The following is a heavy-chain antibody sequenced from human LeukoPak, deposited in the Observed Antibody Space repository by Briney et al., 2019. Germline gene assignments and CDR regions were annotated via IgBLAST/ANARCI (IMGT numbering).Heavy chain of an antibody. CDR3: AREAVGAAIDY. V-gene: IGHV3-64*01. CDR2: ISSNGGST. Sequence: GGSLRLSCAASGFTFSRHAMHWVRQAQGKGLEYVSAISSNGGSTYYANSVKGRFTISRDNSKNTLYLQMGSLRAEDMSVYYCAREAVGAAIDYWGQGTLVTVSS. D-gene: IGHD1-26*01. CDR1: GFTFSRHA. J-gene: IGHJ4*02.